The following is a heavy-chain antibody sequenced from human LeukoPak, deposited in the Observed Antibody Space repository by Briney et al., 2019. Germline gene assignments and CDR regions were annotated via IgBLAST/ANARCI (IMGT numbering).Heavy chain of an antibody. CDR1: GYTFTSYY. CDR2: INPSGGST. D-gene: IGHD3-22*01. Sequence: GASVKVSCKASGYTFTSYYMHWVRQAPGQGLEWMGIINPSGGSTSYAQKFQGRVTMTRDTSTSTVYMELSSLRSEDTAVYYCARDRRAWHYDSSGTNGGYYFDYWGQGTLVTVSS. CDR3: ARDRRAWHYDSSGTNGGYYFDY. V-gene: IGHV1-46*01. J-gene: IGHJ4*02.